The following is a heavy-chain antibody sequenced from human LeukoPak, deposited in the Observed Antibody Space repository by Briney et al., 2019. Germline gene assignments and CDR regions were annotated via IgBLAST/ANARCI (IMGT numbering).Heavy chain of an antibody. J-gene: IGHJ4*02. CDR2: ISSSGSPI. CDR1: GFTFSDYY. Sequence: PGGSLRLSCAASGFTFSDYYMSWIRQAPGKGLEWVSYISSSGSPISYADSVEGRFTISRDNAKNSLYLQLNSLRAEDTAVYYCAKAHSIAAAGTIDYWGQGTLVTVSS. D-gene: IGHD6-13*01. V-gene: IGHV3-11*01. CDR3: AKAHSIAAAGTIDY.